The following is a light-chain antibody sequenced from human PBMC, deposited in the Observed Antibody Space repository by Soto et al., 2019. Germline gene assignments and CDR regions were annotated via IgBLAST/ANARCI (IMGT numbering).Light chain of an antibody. V-gene: IGKV1-39*01. CDR3: QQCFSTPLLT. Sequence: DIQMTQSPSSLSASVGDRVTITCLASQSISTFLNWYQQKPGKAPKLLIYGASNLESGVPSTFSGSGSGTDFTLTISSLQPEDFSTYYCQQCFSTPLLTFGGGTKVEIK. CDR1: QSISTF. CDR2: GAS. J-gene: IGKJ4*01.